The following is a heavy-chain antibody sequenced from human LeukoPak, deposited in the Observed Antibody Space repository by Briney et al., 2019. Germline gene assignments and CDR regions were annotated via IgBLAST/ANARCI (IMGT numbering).Heavy chain of an antibody. CDR3: AFHDYGRYYFDY. CDR2: IIPILGIA. V-gene: IGHV1-69*04. J-gene: IGHJ4*02. D-gene: IGHD4-17*01. CDR1: GGTFSSYA. Sequence: ASVKVSCKASGGTFSSYAISWVRQAPGQGLEWMGRIIPILGIANYAQKFQGRVTITADKSTSTAYMELSSLRSEDTAVYYCAFHDYGRYYFDYWGQGTLVTVSS.